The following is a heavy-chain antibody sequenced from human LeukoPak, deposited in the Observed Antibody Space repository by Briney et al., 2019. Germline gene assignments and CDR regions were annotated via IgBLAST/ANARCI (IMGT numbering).Heavy chain of an antibody. CDR2: IYYSGST. CDR3: ARDVLREDYYYYYMDV. D-gene: IGHD3-3*01. CDR1: GGSISSYY. V-gene: IGHV4-59*01. Sequence: SETLSLTCTVSGGSISSYYWSWIRQPPGKGLEWIGYIYYSGSTNYNRSLKSRVTISVDRTKNQFSLKLSSVNAADTAVYYCARDVLREDYYYYYMDVWGKGTTVTVSS. J-gene: IGHJ6*03.